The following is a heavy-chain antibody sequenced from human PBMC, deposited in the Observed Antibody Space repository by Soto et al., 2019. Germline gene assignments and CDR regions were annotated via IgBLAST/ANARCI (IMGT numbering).Heavy chain of an antibody. CDR2: IIPMFGTA. CDR3: ASGIQLWLRRINNGYSR. Sequence: QVQLVQSGAEVKKPESSVKVSCKAPGGTFSTYAISWVRQAPGQGLEWMGGIIPMFGTANYAQRFQDRVTITADESTNTLYMELSSLRSEDTAVYFSASGIQLWLRRINNGYSRWGQGTLFTVSS. D-gene: IGHD5-18*01. CDR1: GGTFSTYA. V-gene: IGHV1-69*12. J-gene: IGHJ4*02.